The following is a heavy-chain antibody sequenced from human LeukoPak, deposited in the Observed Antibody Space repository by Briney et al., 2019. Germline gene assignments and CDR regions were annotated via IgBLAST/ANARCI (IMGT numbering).Heavy chain of an antibody. D-gene: IGHD3-22*01. Sequence: ASVKVSCKVSGYTLTELSMHWVRQAPGKGLEWMGGFDPEDGETIYAQKFQGRVTMTEDTSTDTAYMELSSLRSEDTAVYYCATSAMYYYDSSGYSHYFDYWGQGTLVTVSS. CDR1: GYTLTELS. CDR3: ATSAMYYYDSSGYSHYFDY. V-gene: IGHV1-24*01. J-gene: IGHJ4*02. CDR2: FDPEDGET.